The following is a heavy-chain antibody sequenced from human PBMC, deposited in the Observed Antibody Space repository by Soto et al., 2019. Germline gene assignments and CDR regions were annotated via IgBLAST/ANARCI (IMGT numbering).Heavy chain of an antibody. CDR2: IYYSGST. V-gene: IGHV4-39*01. D-gene: IGHD1-26*01. CDR1: GGSISSSSYY. Sequence: SETLSLTCTVSGGSISSSSYYWGWIRQPPGKGLEWIGSIYYSGSTYYNPSLKSRVTISVDTSKNQFSLKLSSVTAADTAVYYCARRRMVGALGWFDPWGQGTLVTVSS. J-gene: IGHJ5*02. CDR3: ARRRMVGALGWFDP.